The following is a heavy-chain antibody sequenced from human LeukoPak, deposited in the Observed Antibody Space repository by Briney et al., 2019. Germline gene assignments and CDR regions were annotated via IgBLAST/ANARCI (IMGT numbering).Heavy chain of an antibody. V-gene: IGHV4-59*08. D-gene: IGHD3-9*01. J-gene: IGHJ4*02. CDR3: VRQKTDDILLTAYYLFES. CDR1: DDSISNNY. Sequence: TSETLSLTCSVSDDSISNNYWSWIRQPPGKGLEWIGYIHYSGSTNYNPSLNSRVTISVDTSKKQVYLKVTSATAADTAVYYCVRQKTDDILLTAYYLFESWGQGTLVTVSS. CDR2: IHYSGST.